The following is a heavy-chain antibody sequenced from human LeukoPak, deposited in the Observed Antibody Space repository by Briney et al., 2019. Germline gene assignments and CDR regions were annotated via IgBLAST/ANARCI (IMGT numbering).Heavy chain of an antibody. V-gene: IGHV3-48*01. CDR1: GFTFSSYS. Sequence: GGSLRLSCAASGFTFSSYSMNWVRQAPGKGLEWVSYISSSSSTIYYADSVKGRFTISRDNAKNSLYLQMNSLRAEDTAVYYCAKAAPNSSGWYLGAFDYWGQGTLVTVSS. J-gene: IGHJ4*02. D-gene: IGHD6-19*01. CDR2: ISSSSSTI. CDR3: AKAAPNSSGWYLGAFDY.